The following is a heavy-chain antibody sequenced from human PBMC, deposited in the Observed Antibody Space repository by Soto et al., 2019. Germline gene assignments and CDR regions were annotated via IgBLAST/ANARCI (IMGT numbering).Heavy chain of an antibody. CDR3: ARRFGCISTSCPSAPNSFDF. V-gene: IGHV5-51*01. D-gene: IGHD2-2*01. CDR2: IYPGDSDT. CDR1: GDSFTSYW. J-gene: IGHJ5*01. Sequence: PGESLKISCKGSGDSFTSYWIGWGRQMPGKGLEWMGIIYPGDSDTRYSPSFQGQVTISADKSISTAYLQWSSLKASDTAMYYCARRFGCISTSCPSAPNSFDFCGPAPLLTLSS.